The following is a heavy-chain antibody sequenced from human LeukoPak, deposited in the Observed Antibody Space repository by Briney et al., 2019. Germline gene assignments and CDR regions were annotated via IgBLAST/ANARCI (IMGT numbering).Heavy chain of an antibody. D-gene: IGHD3-22*01. CDR3: ARAPAEIGGYYPEYFRH. CDR2: IKSVGST. J-gene: IGHJ1*01. V-gene: IGHV3-74*01. Sequence: GGSLRLSCAASGFTFSRYWMHWVRQAPGKGLVWVSRIKSVGSTNYADSVKGRFTISRDNAKNTVSLQMNSLTAEDTGVYYCARAPAEIGGYYPEYFRHWGQGTLVTVSS. CDR1: GFTFSRYW.